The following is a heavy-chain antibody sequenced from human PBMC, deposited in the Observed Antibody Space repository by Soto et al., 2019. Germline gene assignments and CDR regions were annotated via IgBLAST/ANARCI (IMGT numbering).Heavy chain of an antibody. Sequence: ASVKVSCKASGGTFSSYAISWVRQAPGQGLEWMGGINAGNGNTKYSQKFQGRVTITRDTSASTAYMELSSLRSEDTAVYYCARRHGYYGSGSYYKGPLYYYYYGMDVWGQGTTVTVSS. J-gene: IGHJ6*02. CDR1: GGTFSSYA. CDR3: ARRHGYYGSGSYYKGPLYYYYYGMDV. V-gene: IGHV1-3*01. D-gene: IGHD3-10*01. CDR2: INAGNGNT.